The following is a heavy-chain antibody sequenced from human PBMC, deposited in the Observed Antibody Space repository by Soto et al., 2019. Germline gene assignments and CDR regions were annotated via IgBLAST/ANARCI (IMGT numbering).Heavy chain of an antibody. Sequence: SETLSLTCTVSGGSISSGDYYWSWIRQPPGKGLEWIGYIYYSGSTYYNPSLKGRVTISVDTSKNQFSLKLSSVTAADTAVYYCARAYVLLWFGELRRTTYNWFDPWGQGTLVTVSS. CDR2: IYYSGST. V-gene: IGHV4-30-4*01. CDR1: GGSISSGDYY. J-gene: IGHJ5*02. D-gene: IGHD3-10*01. CDR3: ARAYVLLWFGELRRTTYNWFDP.